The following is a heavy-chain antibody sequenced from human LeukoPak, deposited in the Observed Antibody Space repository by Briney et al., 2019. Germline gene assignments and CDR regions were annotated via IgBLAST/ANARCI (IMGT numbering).Heavy chain of an antibody. J-gene: IGHJ4*02. Sequence: ASVNVSCKASGYIFTGYYLFWVRQAPGQGLEWMGWINPNGGATRYAQKFQGRVTLTSDTSIRTTYMELSSLTSDDTAVYYCARDERYSDADHHYPDLGYWGQGTLVTVSS. CDR2: INPNGGAT. D-gene: IGHD3-16*01. CDR3: ARDERYSDADHHYPDLGY. V-gene: IGHV1-2*02. CDR1: GYIFTGYY.